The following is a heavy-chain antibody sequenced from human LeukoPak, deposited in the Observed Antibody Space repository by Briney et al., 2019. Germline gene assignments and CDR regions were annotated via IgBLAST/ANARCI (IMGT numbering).Heavy chain of an antibody. D-gene: IGHD6-19*01. J-gene: IGHJ4*02. Sequence: SETLSLTCTVSGGSISSSSYYWGWIRQPPGKGLEWIGSIYYSGSTYYSPSLKSRVTISVDTSKNQFSLKLSSVTAADTAAYYCARHSYSSGWYSDYWGQGTLVTVSS. CDR3: ARHSYSSGWYSDY. V-gene: IGHV4-39*01. CDR1: GGSISSSSYY. CDR2: IYYSGST.